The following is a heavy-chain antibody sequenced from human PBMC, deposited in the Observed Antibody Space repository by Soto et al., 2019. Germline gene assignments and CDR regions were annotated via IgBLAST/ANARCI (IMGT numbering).Heavy chain of an antibody. CDR3: ARVVVITTSISYYYYGMDV. D-gene: IGHD3-22*01. CDR2: IIPILGIA. Sequence: QVQLVQSGAEVKKPGSSVKVSCKASGGTFSSYTISWVRQAPGQGLEWMGRIIPILGIANYAQKFQGRVTITADKSTSTAYMELSSLRSEDTAVYYCARVVVITTSISYYYYGMDVWGQGTTVTVSS. CDR1: GGTFSSYT. V-gene: IGHV1-69*02. J-gene: IGHJ6*02.